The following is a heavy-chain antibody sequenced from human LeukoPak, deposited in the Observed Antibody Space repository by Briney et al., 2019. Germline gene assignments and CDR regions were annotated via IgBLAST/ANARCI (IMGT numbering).Heavy chain of an antibody. D-gene: IGHD6-13*01. Sequence: GASVKVSCKASGYTFTSYGISWVRQAPGQGLEWMGWINPNSGGTNYAQKFQGRVTMTRDTSISTAYMELSRLRSDDTAVYYCARDNSSSWYDYWGQGTLVTVSS. V-gene: IGHV1-2*02. CDR3: ARDNSSSWYDY. J-gene: IGHJ4*02. CDR2: INPNSGGT. CDR1: GYTFTSYG.